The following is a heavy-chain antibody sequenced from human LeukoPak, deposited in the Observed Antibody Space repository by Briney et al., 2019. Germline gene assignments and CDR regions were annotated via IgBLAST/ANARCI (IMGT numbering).Heavy chain of an antibody. CDR3: ARGPTISETGYFDY. J-gene: IGHJ4*03. Sequence: SETLSLTCTVSGGSISSGIYYWGWIRQPPGRGLEWIGSTYYSGNTYYNPSLKSRVTISVDTSKNQLSLKLNSVTAADTAVYYCARGPTISETGYFDYWGQGTLVTVSS. CDR1: GGSISSGIYY. D-gene: IGHD1-1*01. CDR2: TYYSGNT. V-gene: IGHV4-39*01.